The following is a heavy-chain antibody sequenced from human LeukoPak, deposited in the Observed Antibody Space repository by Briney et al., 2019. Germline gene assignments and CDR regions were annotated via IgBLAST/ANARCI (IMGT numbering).Heavy chain of an antibody. J-gene: IGHJ3*02. CDR3: ARHGGEYGSGSTTAFDI. CDR2: IYYSGST. CDR1: SGSISSYY. Sequence: SETLSLTCTVSSGSISSYYWSWIRQPPGKGLEWIGYIYYSGSTNYNPSLKSRVTISVDTSKNQFSLKLSSVTAADTAVYYCARHGGEYGSGSTTAFDIWGQGTMVTVSS. D-gene: IGHD3-10*01. V-gene: IGHV4-59*08.